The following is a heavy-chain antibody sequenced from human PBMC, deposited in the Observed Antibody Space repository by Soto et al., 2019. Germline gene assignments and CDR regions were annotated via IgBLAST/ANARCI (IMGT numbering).Heavy chain of an antibody. CDR1: GYTFTSYD. J-gene: IGHJ5*02. V-gene: IGHV1-8*01. D-gene: IGHD3-3*01. CDR3: ARSGQVGNWFDP. Sequence: QVQLVQSGAEVKKPGASVKVSCKASGYTFTSYDINWVRQATGQGLEWMGWMNPNSGNTGYAQKYQGRVTMTRNTSISTAYMELGSLRSEVTAVYYCARSGQVGNWFDPWGQGTLVTVSS. CDR2: MNPNSGNT.